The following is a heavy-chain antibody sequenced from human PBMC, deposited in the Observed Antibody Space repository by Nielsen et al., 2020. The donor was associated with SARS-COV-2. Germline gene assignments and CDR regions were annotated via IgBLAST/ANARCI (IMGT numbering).Heavy chain of an antibody. CDR1: EISFRSYG. CDR2: ISYDGSNK. J-gene: IGHJ4*02. D-gene: IGHD6-19*01. Sequence: GESLKISCVASEISFRSYGMHWVRQAPGKGLEWVAVISYDGSNKYYADSVKGRFTISRDNSKNTLYLQMNSLRAEDTAVYYCARGVGIKSGWSLFYFDYWGQGTLVTVSS. CDR3: ARGVGIKSGWSLFYFDY. V-gene: IGHV3-30*03.